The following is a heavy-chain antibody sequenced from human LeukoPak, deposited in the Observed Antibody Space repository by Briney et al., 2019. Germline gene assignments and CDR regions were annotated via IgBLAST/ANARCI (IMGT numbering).Heavy chain of an antibody. CDR1: GGTFSSYA. Sequence: ASVKVSCKASGGTFSSYAISWVRQAPGQGLEWMGGIIPIFGTANYAQKFQGRVTITTDESTSTAYMELSSLRSGDTAVYYCARGEATILSWFDPWGQGTLVTVSS. CDR2: IIPIFGTA. CDR3: ARGEATILSWFDP. V-gene: IGHV1-69*05. J-gene: IGHJ5*02. D-gene: IGHD1-26*01.